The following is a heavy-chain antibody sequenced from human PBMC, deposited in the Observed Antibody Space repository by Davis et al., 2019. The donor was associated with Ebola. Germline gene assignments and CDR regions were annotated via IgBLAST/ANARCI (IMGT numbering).Heavy chain of an antibody. CDR2: INHSGST. CDR3: ARRGGWFRGYYYGMDV. J-gene: IGHJ6*02. D-gene: IGHD3-10*01. Sequence: PSETLSLTCAVYGWSFSGYYWSWIRQPPGKGLDWIVEINHSGSTNYNPSLKSRVTISVDTSKNQFSLKLSSVTAADTAVYYCARRGGWFRGYYYGMDVWGQGTTVTVSS. V-gene: IGHV4-34*01. CDR1: GWSFSGYY.